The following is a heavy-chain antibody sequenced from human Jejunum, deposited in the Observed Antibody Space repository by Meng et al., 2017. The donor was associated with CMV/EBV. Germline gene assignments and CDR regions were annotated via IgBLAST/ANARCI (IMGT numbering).Heavy chain of an antibody. CDR3: TRPGNWNNDWGDYDAFDI. V-gene: IGHV3-73*01. CDR1: CA. CDR2: IRSKANRYAT. Sequence: CALHWVRQASGKGLEWGGSIRSKANRYATAYDASVKGRFTISRDDAKNTAYLEMNSLKTEDTAVYYCTRPGNWNNDWGDYDAFDIWGQGTMVTVSS. J-gene: IGHJ3*02. D-gene: IGHD1/OR15-1a*01.